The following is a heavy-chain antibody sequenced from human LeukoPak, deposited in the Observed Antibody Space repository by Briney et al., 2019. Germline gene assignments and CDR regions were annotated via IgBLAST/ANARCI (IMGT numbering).Heavy chain of an antibody. D-gene: IGHD3-9*01. Sequence: SETLSLTCTVSGGSLSSSSYYWGWVRQPPGKGLEWIGNIYYSGSTYYNPSLKSRLTISLDTSQRHFSLRLSSVTAADTASYYCTRGSYDVLTGYSTLGEYWGQGTLVAVSS. CDR1: GGSLSSSSYY. CDR2: IYYSGST. V-gene: IGHV4-39*02. CDR3: TRGSYDVLTGYSTLGEY. J-gene: IGHJ4*02.